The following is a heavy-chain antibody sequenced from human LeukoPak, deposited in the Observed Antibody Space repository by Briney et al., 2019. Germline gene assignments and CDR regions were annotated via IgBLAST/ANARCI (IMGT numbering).Heavy chain of an antibody. CDR2: ISTGSSYI. Sequence: GGSLRLSCAASGFTFSTYSMHWVRQAPGKGLEWVSSISTGSSYIYSADSVKGRFTISRDNAKNSLYLQLNSLRAEDTAVYYCAKIVYLRAFDIWGQGTMVTVSS. J-gene: IGHJ3*02. CDR3: AKIVYLRAFDI. D-gene: IGHD2-15*01. V-gene: IGHV3-21*01. CDR1: GFTFSTYS.